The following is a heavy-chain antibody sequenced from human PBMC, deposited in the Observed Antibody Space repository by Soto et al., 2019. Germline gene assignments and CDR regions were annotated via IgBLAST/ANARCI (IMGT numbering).Heavy chain of an antibody. CDR3: ARDRSGWYVELEQ. D-gene: IGHD6-19*01. J-gene: IGHJ4*02. CDR1: GGTFSSYA. CDR2: IIPIYGTA. Sequence: SVKVSCKASGGTFSSYAISWVRQAPGQGLEWMGGIIPIYGTANYAQKFQGRVTITADESTSTAYMELSSLRSEDTAVYYCARDRSGWYVELEQWGQGTLVTVSS. V-gene: IGHV1-69*13.